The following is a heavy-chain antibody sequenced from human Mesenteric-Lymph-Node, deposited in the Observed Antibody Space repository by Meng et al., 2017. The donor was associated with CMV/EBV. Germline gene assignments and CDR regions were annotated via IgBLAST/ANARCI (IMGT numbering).Heavy chain of an antibody. V-gene: IGHV4-4*02. CDR2: IYHSGST. CDR1: GSISSSNW. D-gene: IGHD3-22*01. CDR3: ARDAGGDYYDSSGYYSD. Sequence: GSISSSNWWSWVRQPPGKGLEWIGEIYHSGSTNYNPSLKSRVTISVDKSKNQFSLKLSSVTAADTAVYYCARDAGGDYYDSSGYYSDWGQGTLVTVSS. J-gene: IGHJ4*02.